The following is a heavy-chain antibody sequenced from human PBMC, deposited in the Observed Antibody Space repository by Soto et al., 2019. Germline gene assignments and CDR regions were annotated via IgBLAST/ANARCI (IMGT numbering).Heavy chain of an antibody. CDR2: IGASGDIT. V-gene: IGHV3-23*01. D-gene: IGHD2-21*02. Sequence: PAGSLRLSCAASGFSFTSFAVSWVRQAPGKGREWVAGIGASGDITWYADSVKGRLSISRDNSKNTLYLQLNSLRFEDTAVYYCAKDDFTDRGDDYFDYWGPGTLVTVSS. CDR1: GFSFTSFA. CDR3: AKDDFTDRGDDYFDY. J-gene: IGHJ4*02.